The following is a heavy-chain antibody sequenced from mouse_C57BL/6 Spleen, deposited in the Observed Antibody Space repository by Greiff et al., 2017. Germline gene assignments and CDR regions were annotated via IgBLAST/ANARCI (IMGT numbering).Heavy chain of an antibody. V-gene: IGHV1-7*01. J-gene: IGHJ3*01. CDR2: INPSSGYT. Sequence: QVQLQQSGAELAKPGASVKLSCKASGYTFPSYWMHWVKQRPGQGLEWIGYINPSSGYTKYNQKFKDKATLTADKSSSTAYMQLSSLTYEDSAFYYGAITVKTPLAYWAKGLWSLSLQ. CDR1: GYTFPSYW. CDR3: AITVKTPLAY.